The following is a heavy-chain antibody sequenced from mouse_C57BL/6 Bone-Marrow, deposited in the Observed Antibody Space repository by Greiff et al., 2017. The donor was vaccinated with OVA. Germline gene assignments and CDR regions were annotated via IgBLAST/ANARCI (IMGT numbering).Heavy chain of an antibody. D-gene: IGHD2-5*01. CDR1: GFSFNTYA. CDR2: IRSKSNNYAT. J-gene: IGHJ4*01. CDR3: VRTYYSNYAYAMDY. Sequence: EVQLVESGGGLVQPKGSLKLSCAASGFSFNTYAMNWVRQAPGKGLEWVARIRSKSNNYATYYADSVKDRFTISRDDSESMLYLQMNNLKTEDTAMYYCVRTYYSNYAYAMDYWGQGTSVTVSS. V-gene: IGHV10-1*01.